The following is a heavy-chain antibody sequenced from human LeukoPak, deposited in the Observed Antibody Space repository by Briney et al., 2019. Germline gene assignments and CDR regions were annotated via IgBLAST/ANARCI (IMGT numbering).Heavy chain of an antibody. J-gene: IGHJ4*02. Sequence: GGSLRLSCAASGFTFSDSGMHWVRQASGKGFEWVGHIRSKADSYATLYAASVKGRFTITRDDSENTAYLQMNSLKTEDTAVYFCATFPTGSWSAYWGQGTLVTVSS. CDR2: IRSKADSYAT. CDR3: ATFPTGSWSAY. V-gene: IGHV3-73*01. CDR1: GFTFSDSG. D-gene: IGHD1-26*01.